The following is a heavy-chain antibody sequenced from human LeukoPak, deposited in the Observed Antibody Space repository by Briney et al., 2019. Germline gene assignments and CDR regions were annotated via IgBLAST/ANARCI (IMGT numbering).Heavy chain of an antibody. D-gene: IGHD3-3*01. J-gene: IGHJ4*02. CDR3: GKSRGGLRFPLDD. V-gene: IGHV5-51*01. CDR1: GYTFSNDW. Sequence: GESLKISCHGSGYTFSNDWITWVRQMPGKGLEWMGIIYPGDSETKYSPSFQGQVTISADKSISTTYLQWNSLKASDTGIYYCGKSRGGLRFPLDDWGQGTQVTVSS. CDR2: IYPGDSET.